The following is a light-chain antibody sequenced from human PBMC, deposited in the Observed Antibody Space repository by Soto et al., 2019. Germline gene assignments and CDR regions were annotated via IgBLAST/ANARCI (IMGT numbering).Light chain of an antibody. Sequence: QSALTQPRSVSGSPGQSVAISCTGTSSDVGSCNFVSWYQQHPGKAPKLMIYDVTARPSGVPDRFSASKSGNTASLTISGLQAEDEADYYCCSYAGTFTPVVFGGGTKLTVL. J-gene: IGLJ2*01. CDR3: CSYAGTFTPVV. CDR2: DVT. CDR1: SSDVGSCNF. V-gene: IGLV2-11*01.